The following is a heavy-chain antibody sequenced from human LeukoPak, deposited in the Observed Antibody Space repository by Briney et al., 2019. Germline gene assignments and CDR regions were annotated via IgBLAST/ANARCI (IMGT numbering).Heavy chain of an antibody. CDR3: ARDRSPDLYYYYGMDV. D-gene: IGHD2-15*01. J-gene: IGHJ6*02. CDR2: INPSGGST. Sequence: ASVKVSCKASGYTFTSYYMHWVRQAPGQGLEWMGIINPSGGSTSYAQKFQGRVTMTTDTSTSTAYMELRSLRSDDTAVYYCARDRSPDLYYYYGMDVWGQGTTVTVSS. CDR1: GYTFTSYY. V-gene: IGHV1-46*01.